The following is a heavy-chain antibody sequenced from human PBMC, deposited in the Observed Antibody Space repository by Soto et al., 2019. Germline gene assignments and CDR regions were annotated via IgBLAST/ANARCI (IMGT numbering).Heavy chain of an antibody. J-gene: IGHJ6*02. V-gene: IGHV1-18*04. CDR3: ARVGCSSTSCPNYYYGMDV. D-gene: IGHD2-2*01. Sequence: AASVKVSCKASGYTFTSYGISWVRQAPGQGLEWMGWISAYNGNTNYAQKLQGRVTMTTDTSTSTAYMELRSLRSDDTAVYYCARVGCSSTSCPNYYYGMDVWGQGTTVTVSS. CDR1: GYTFTSYG. CDR2: ISAYNGNT.